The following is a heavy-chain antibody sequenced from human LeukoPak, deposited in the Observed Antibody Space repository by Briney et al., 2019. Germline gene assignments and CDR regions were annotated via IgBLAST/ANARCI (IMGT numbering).Heavy chain of an antibody. CDR2: IYNSGTT. Sequence: WIVFIYNSGTTNFNPSLKSRVTISVDTSKNQFSLKLSSVTAADTAVYYCARRPDSSGYYSNWGQGTLVSVSS. V-gene: IGHV4-59*08. CDR3: ARRPDSSGYYSN. J-gene: IGHJ4*02. D-gene: IGHD3-22*01.